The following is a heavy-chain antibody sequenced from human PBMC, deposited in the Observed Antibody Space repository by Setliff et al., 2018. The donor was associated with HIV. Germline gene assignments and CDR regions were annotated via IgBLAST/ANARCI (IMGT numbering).Heavy chain of an antibody. CDR1: GFIFSSYA. CDR2: IRGSGSGDTT. CDR3: AREDSSWYGSLDY. V-gene: IGHV3-23*01. J-gene: IGHJ4*02. D-gene: IGHD6-13*01. Sequence: SCAASGFIFSSYAMTWVRQAPGKGLEWVSTIRGSGSGDTTHYADFVKGRFTISRDNSKNTVYLQMNSLRAEDMAIYYCAREDSSWYGSLDYWGQGTPVTVS.